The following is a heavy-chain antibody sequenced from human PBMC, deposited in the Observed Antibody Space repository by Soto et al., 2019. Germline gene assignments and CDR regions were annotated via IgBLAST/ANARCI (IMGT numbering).Heavy chain of an antibody. CDR3: ARGNYYDSSGYYPPYFQH. CDR2: IFYSGST. Sequence: SETLSLTCTVSGGSVSSGSYYWSWIRQPPGKGLEWIGYIFYSGSTNYNPSLKSRVAISVDTSKNQFSLKLTSVTAADTAVYYCARGNYYDSSGYYPPYFQHWGQGTLVTVSS. V-gene: IGHV4-61*01. J-gene: IGHJ1*01. CDR1: GGSVSSGSYY. D-gene: IGHD3-22*01.